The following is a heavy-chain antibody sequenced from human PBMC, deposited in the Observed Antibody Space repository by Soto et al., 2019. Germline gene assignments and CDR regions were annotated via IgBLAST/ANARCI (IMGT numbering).Heavy chain of an antibody. CDR1: GFIFSNYW. CDR3: VRDSHGDY. V-gene: IGHV3-74*01. Sequence: EVQLVESGGGLVQPGGSLRLSCAGSGFIFSNYWMHWVRQAPGKGLEWVSRIDHDGPTDYAASVRGRFTISRDNAENTLYLQMNSLRPEDTGVYYCVRDSHGDYWGQGTLVTVSS. CDR2: IDHDGPT. J-gene: IGHJ4*02.